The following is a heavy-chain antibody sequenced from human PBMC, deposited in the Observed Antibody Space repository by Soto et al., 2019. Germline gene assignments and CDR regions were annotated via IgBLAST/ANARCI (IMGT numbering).Heavy chain of an antibody. CDR1: GGTFSSYT. D-gene: IGHD2-15*01. CDR2: IIPILGIA. V-gene: IGHV1-69*02. J-gene: IGHJ5*02. Sequence: QVQLVQSGAEVTKPGSSVKVSCKASGGTFSSYTISWVRQAPGQGLEWLGRIIPILGIANYAQKFQGRVTITADKSTSTAYMELSSLRSEDTAVYYCATFGYCSGGSCYDPWGQGTLVTVSS. CDR3: ATFGYCSGGSCYDP.